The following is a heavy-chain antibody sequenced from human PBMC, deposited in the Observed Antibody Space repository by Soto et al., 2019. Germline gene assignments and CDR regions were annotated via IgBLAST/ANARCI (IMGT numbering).Heavy chain of an antibody. D-gene: IGHD1-1*01. CDR1: GFTFSDAW. Sequence: VGSLRLSCAASGFTFSDAWMSWVRQAPGAGLEWVGLIKGKTEGGTIDYAAPVKARFTISRDASKNTLYLQMNSLKTEDTAVYYCTTDPHSTGTKYWGQGTLVTVSS. CDR3: TTDPHSTGTKY. J-gene: IGHJ4*02. V-gene: IGHV3-15*01. CDR2: IKGKTEGGTI.